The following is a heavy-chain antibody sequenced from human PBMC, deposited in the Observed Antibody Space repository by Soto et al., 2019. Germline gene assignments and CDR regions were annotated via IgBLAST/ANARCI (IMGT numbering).Heavy chain of an antibody. V-gene: IGHV3-33*01. CDR3: ARGSGYGYTYYYYGMDV. CDR1: GFTFSSYG. CDR2: IWYDGSNK. Sequence: GGSLRLSCAASGFTFSSYGMHWVRQAPGKXLEWVAVIWYDGSNKYYADSVKGRFTISRDNSKNTLYLQMNSLRAEDTAVYYCARGSGYGYTYYYYGMDVWGQGTTVTVSS. J-gene: IGHJ6*02. D-gene: IGHD5-18*01.